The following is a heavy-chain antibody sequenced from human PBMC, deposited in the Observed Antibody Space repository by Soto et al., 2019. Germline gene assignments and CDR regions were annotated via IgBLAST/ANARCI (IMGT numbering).Heavy chain of an antibody. D-gene: IGHD3-3*01. CDR3: ARALYDFWSGYYGWFDP. CDR2: SSSSSSYI. CDR1: GFTFSSYS. V-gene: IGHV3-21*01. Sequence: EVQLLESGGGLVKPGGPLRLSCAASGFTFSSYSMNWVRQAPGKGLEWVSSSSSSSSYIYYADSVKGRFTISRDNAKNSLYLQMNSLRAEDTAVYYCARALYDFWSGYYGWFDPWGQGTLVTVSS. J-gene: IGHJ5*02.